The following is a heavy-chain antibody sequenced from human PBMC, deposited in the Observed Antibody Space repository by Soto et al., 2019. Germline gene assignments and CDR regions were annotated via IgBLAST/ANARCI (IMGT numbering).Heavy chain of an antibody. J-gene: IGHJ4*02. CDR2: ISGNGGTT. CDR3: AKGVHTGPLYYFDH. V-gene: IGHV3-23*01. CDR1: GFTFSDYA. Sequence: HPGGSLRLSCAASGFTFSDYAMSWVRQTPGTGLEWVSTISGNGGTTWYADSVKGRFTISRDSSKNTLYLLMNNLRAEDAAVYYCAKGVHTGPLYYFDHWGQGALVTVSS. D-gene: IGHD3-10*01.